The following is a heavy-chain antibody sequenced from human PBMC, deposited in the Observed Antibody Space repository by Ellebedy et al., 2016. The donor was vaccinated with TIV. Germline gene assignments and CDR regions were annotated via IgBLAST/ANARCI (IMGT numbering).Heavy chain of an antibody. J-gene: IGHJ6*02. CDR1: GFALSDFW. CDR2: IKQDGSER. Sequence: GGSLRLSXAASGFALSDFWMTWVRQTPGRGLEWVANIKQDGSERNYVDSVKGRFTISRDNVENSLYLQMNNLRVEDTAVYYCARFGPHGYKHGMDVWGQGTTVTVSS. D-gene: IGHD5-24*01. CDR3: ARFGPHGYKHGMDV. V-gene: IGHV3-7*03.